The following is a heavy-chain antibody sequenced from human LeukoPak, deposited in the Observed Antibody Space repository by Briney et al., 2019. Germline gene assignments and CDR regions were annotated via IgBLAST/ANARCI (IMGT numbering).Heavy chain of an antibody. CDR2: INPNSGGT. CDR1: GYTFTGYY. V-gene: IGHV1-2*02. CDR3: ARDTAGDYYYMDV. J-gene: IGHJ6*03. Sequence: SVKVSCKASGYTFTGYYMHWVRQAPGQGLEWMGWINPNSGGTNYAQKFQGRVTMTRDTTISTAYMELSRLRSDDTAVYYCARDTAGDYYYMDVWGKGTTVTVSS. D-gene: IGHD1-1*01.